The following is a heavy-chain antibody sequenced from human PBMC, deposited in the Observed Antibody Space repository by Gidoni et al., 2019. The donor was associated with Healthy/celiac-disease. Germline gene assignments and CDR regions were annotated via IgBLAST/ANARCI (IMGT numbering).Heavy chain of an antibody. CDR3: AGDSSGYYPKDFDY. V-gene: IGHV3-23*04. CDR2: ISGSGGST. CDR1: GVTFRSYA. Sequence: EVQLVESGGGLVQPGGSLRPSCAASGVTFRSYAMSGGRQAPGKGLGWVSAISGSGGSTYYADSVKGRFTISRDNSKNALYQQMNSLRAEDTAVYYCAGDSSGYYPKDFDYWGQGTLVTVSS. D-gene: IGHD3-22*01. J-gene: IGHJ4*02.